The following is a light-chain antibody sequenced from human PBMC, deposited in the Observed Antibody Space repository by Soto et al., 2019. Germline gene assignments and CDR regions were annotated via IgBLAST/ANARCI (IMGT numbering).Light chain of an antibody. J-gene: IGKJ4*01. V-gene: IGKV3-20*01. CDR3: QHFGRSPLT. Sequence: VLTHSPGTLSLSPGERATLSCRASQSVDRSDIAWYQQKPGQAPRLLIYSTSIRAAGIPDRFSVSGSGTDFSLTISRLEPEDFAVYYCQHFGRSPLTFGGGTKVDIK. CDR2: STS. CDR1: QSVDRSD.